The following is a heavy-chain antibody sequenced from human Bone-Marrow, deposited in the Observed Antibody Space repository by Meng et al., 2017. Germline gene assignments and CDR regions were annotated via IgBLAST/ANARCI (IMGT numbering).Heavy chain of an antibody. Sequence: GESLKISCVASGFTFSTSWMHWVRQAPGKGLLWVSRMNDDGSDTDYADSVRGRFTISRDNAKNTLYLQMNSLRAEDTAVYYCARDLDYYDSSGYYYLSYYGMDVWGQGTMVTGYS. J-gene: IGHJ6*01. CDR3: ARDLDYYDSSGYYYLSYYGMDV. CDR1: GFTFSTSW. D-gene: IGHD3-22*01. V-gene: IGHV3-74*01. CDR2: MNDDGSDT.